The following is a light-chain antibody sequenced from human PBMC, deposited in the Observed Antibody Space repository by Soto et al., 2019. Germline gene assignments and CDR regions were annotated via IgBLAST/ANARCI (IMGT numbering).Light chain of an antibody. Sequence: DIQLTQSPSFLSASVGDRVTITCRASKGISNHFAWYQQKQGKAPSLLIYHASTLQSGVPSRFSGSQSGTEFTLTISSLQPEDFATYYCQQMYSYPFTFGPGTKVDVK. CDR3: QQMYSYPFT. CDR1: KGISNH. J-gene: IGKJ3*01. V-gene: IGKV1-9*01. CDR2: HAS.